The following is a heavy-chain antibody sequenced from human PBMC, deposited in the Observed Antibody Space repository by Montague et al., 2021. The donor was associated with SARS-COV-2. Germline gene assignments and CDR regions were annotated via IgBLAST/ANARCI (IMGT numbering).Heavy chain of an antibody. Sequence: SETLSLTCSVSGGSISSSSHYWAWIRQPPGRRREWIGTIYYSGTTLYHPSLKSRITMSVDTSDNQFSLQLNSVSATDTAIYYCARAQMAVTEYYPDYWGQGVLVTVSS. V-gene: IGHV4-39*01. CDR1: GGSISSSSHY. CDR3: ARAQMAVTEYYPDY. CDR2: IYYSGTT. J-gene: IGHJ4*02. D-gene: IGHD2/OR15-2a*01.